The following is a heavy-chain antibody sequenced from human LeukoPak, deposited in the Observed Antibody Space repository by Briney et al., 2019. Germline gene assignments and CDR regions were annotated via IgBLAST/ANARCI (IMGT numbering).Heavy chain of an antibody. D-gene: IGHD3-10*01. V-gene: IGHV3-64D*06. Sequence: GSLRLSCSASGFTFRTYAMHWVRQAPGKGLEYVSAISTNGGSTYYADSVKGRFTISRDNSRNMVYLQMSSQRVEDTAVYYCVKDTRSMARGAYSDAFDVWGQGTMVTVSS. CDR1: GFTFRTYA. CDR3: VKDTRSMARGAYSDAFDV. CDR2: ISTNGGST. J-gene: IGHJ3*01.